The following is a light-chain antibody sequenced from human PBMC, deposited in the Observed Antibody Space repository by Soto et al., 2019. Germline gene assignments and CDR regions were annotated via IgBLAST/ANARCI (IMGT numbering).Light chain of an antibody. CDR1: QSISIW. Sequence: DIQMTQSPSTLSASVGDRVTITCRGSQSISIWLAWYQQKPGKAPKLLIYKASSLESGVPSRFSGSGSGTEFTLTISSLQPDDFATYYCQQYNSYSGTFGQGTKVEIK. V-gene: IGKV1-5*03. CDR2: KAS. J-gene: IGKJ1*01. CDR3: QQYNSYSGT.